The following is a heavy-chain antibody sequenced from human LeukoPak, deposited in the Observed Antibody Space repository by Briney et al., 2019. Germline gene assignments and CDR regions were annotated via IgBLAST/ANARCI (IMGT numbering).Heavy chain of an antibody. V-gene: IGHV1-69*04. CDR3: ARDSRFLEWLLHGMDV. Sequence: SVKVSCKASGGTFSSYAISWVRQAPGQGLEWMGRIIPILGIANYAQKFQGRVTITADKSTSTAYMELRSLRSDDTAVYYCARDSRFLEWLLHGMDVWGQGTTVTVSS. CDR2: IIPILGIA. J-gene: IGHJ6*02. D-gene: IGHD3-3*01. CDR1: GGTFSSYA.